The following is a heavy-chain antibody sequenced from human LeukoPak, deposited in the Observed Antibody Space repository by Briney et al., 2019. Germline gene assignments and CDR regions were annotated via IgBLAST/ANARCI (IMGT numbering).Heavy chain of an antibody. D-gene: IGHD1-1*01. Sequence: ASVKVSCKASGYTFTGYYMHWVRQAPGQGLEWMGWINPNSGGTNYAQKFQGRVTMTRDTSISTAYMELSRLRSDDTAVYYCARAQKRTGPTILKSLYNWFDPWGQGTLVTVSS. CDR2: INPNSGGT. J-gene: IGHJ5*02. CDR1: GYTFTGYY. V-gene: IGHV1-2*02. CDR3: ARAQKRTGPTILKSLYNWFDP.